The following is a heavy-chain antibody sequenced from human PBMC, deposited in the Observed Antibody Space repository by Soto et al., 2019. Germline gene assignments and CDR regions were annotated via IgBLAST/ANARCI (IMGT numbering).Heavy chain of an antibody. Sequence: LGESLKISCKVSGYTFTNYWITWVRQMPGKGLEWMGRIDPSDSYTDYSPSFQGHVTISADKSISTAYLQWSSLEASDTAMYFCARGFEYSTSRAVGDFWGQGTLVTVSS. V-gene: IGHV5-10-1*01. CDR2: IDPSDSYT. J-gene: IGHJ4*02. CDR1: GYTFTNYW. D-gene: IGHD6-6*01. CDR3: ARGFEYSTSRAVGDF.